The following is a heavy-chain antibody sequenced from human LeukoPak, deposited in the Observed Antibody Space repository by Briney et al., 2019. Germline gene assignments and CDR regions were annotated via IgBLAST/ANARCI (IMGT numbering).Heavy chain of an antibody. D-gene: IGHD3-3*01. J-gene: IGHJ6*03. CDR2: IIPIFGTA. Sequence: ASVKVSCKASGGTFSSYAISWVRQAPGQGLEWMGGIIPIFGTANYAQKFQGRVTITTDESTSTAYMELSSLRSEDTAVYYCARTSHSEKRGYYDFWSGSLPNYYYMDGWGKGTTVTVSS. V-gene: IGHV1-69*05. CDR1: GGTFSSYA. CDR3: ARTSHSEKRGYYDFWSGSLPNYYYMDG.